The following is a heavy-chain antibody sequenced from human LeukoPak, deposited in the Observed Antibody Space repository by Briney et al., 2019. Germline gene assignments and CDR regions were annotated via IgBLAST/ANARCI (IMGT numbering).Heavy chain of an antibody. CDR1: GGSFSGYY. J-gene: IGHJ4*02. CDR3: ARGALVKKFDY. Sequence: PSETLSLTCAVYGGSFSGYYWSWIRQPPGKGLEWIGEINHSGSTYYNPSLKSRVTISVDTSKNQFSLKLSSVTAADTAVYYCARGALVKKFDYWGQGTLVTVSS. V-gene: IGHV4-34*01. CDR2: INHSGST.